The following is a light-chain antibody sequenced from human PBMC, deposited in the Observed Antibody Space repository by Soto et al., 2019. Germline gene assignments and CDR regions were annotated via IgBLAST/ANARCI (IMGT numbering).Light chain of an antibody. V-gene: IGKV3-20*01. Sequence: VLTQSPGSLSLSPGERATVSCRASQTVTSSYLAWYQQRPGQAPQLLIYDAVKRATGIPDRFSGSESGRDYTLTISRLDPEDSAVYYCQQYGESITFGGGTKVEIK. CDR3: QQYGESIT. CDR1: QTVTSSY. J-gene: IGKJ4*01. CDR2: DAV.